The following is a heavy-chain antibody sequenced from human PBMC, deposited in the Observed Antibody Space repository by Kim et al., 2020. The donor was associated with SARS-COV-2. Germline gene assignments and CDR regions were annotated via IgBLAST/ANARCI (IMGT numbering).Heavy chain of an antibody. CDR3: ARGGGVYWFDP. V-gene: IGHV4-34*01. CDR1: GGSFSGYY. J-gene: IGHJ5*02. Sequence: SETLSLTCAVYGGSFSGYYWSWIRQPPGKGLEWIGEINHSGSTNYNPSLKSRVTISVDTSKNQFSLKLSSVTAADTAVYYCARGGGVYWFDPWGQGTLVTVSS. CDR2: INHSGST. D-gene: IGHD6-13*01.